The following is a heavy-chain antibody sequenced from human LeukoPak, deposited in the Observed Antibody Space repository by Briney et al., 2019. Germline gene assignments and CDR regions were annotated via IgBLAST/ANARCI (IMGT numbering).Heavy chain of an antibody. CDR2: INYSGST. D-gene: IGHD1-7*01. CDR3: ARTPTYDWNYINWFDP. V-gene: IGHV4-39*01. CDR1: GGSVSSSSSSYC. Sequence: PSETLSLTCTVSGGSVSSSSSSYCWGWIRQPPGKGLEWIGSINYSGSTYYNPSLKSRVTISVDTSKNQFSLKLTSVTAADTAVYYCARTPTYDWNYINWFDPWGQGTLVTVSS. J-gene: IGHJ5*02.